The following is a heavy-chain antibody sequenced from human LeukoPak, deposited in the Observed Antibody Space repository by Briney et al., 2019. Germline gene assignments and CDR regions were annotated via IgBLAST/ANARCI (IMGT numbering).Heavy chain of an antibody. V-gene: IGHV3-21*01. CDR1: GFIFSHYH. CDR2: ISSSGTYK. CDR3: ARLGERWFGEGY. J-gene: IGHJ4*02. Sequence: PGGSLRLSCAASGFIFSHYHMNWVRQAPGKGLEWVSSISSSGTYKYYADSVKGRFTISRDNTKNSLSLQMDSLRVEDTAVYFCARLGERWFGEGYWGQGSLVTVSS. D-gene: IGHD3-10*01.